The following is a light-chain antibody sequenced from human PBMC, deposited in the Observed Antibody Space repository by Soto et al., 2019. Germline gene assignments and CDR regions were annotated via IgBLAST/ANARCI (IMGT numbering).Light chain of an antibody. CDR2: RTD. V-gene: IGLV1-44*01. Sequence: QSVLTQPHSVSGTPGQRVTISCSGSSSNSGTNTVHWFQQLPGTAPKVLIYRTDQRPSGVPERFSGSKSGTSASLAISELQSEDEADYYCAAWDDSLDGHVFGTGTKVTVL. J-gene: IGLJ1*01. CDR1: SSNSGTNT. CDR3: AAWDDSLDGHV.